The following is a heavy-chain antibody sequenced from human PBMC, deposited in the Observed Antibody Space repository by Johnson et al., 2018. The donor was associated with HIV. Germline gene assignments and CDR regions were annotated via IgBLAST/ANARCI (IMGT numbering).Heavy chain of an antibody. D-gene: IGHD1-26*01. V-gene: IGHV3-7*01. CDR3: ARVGPGGGATIPPSAFDI. Sequence: VQLVESGGGVVQPGRSLRLSCAASGFTFSSYWMSWVRQAPGKGLEWVANIKQDGSEKYYVDSVKGRITISRDNAKKPLYLQMNSLRAEDTAVYYCARVGPGGGATIPPSAFDIWGQGTMVTVSS. J-gene: IGHJ3*02. CDR1: GFTFSSYW. CDR2: IKQDGSEK.